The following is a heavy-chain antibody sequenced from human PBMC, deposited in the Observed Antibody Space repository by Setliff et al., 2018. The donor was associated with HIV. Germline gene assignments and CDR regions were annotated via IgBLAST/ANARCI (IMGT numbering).Heavy chain of an antibody. CDR3: ARPSSGSGSYSAFDI. Sequence: GESLKISCKGSGYSFTSYWTGWVRQMPGKGLEWMGIIYPGDSDTRYSPSFQGQVTISADKSISTAYLQWSSLKASDTAMYYCARPSSGSGSYSAFDIWGQGTMVTV. D-gene: IGHD3-10*01. J-gene: IGHJ3*02. V-gene: IGHV5-51*01. CDR1: GYSFTSYW. CDR2: IYPGDSDT.